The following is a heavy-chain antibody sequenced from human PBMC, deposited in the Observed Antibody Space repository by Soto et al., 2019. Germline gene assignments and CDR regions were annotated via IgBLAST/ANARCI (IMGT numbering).Heavy chain of an antibody. J-gene: IGHJ4*02. D-gene: IGHD2-15*01. CDR2: ISYDGSNK. CDR1: GFTFSSYA. CDR3: ARDRSRPFPPPYCSGGSCYSFDFDY. Sequence: GGSLRLSCAPSGFTFSSYAMHWVRQAPGKGLEWVAVISYDGSNKYYADSVKGRFTISRDNSKNTLYLQMNSLRAEDTAVYYCARDRSRPFPPPYCSGGSCYSFDFDYWGQGTLVTVSS. V-gene: IGHV3-30-3*01.